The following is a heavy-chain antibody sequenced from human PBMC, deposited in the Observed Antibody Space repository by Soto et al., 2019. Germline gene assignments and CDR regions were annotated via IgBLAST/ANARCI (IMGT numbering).Heavy chain of an antibody. D-gene: IGHD6-25*01. V-gene: IGHV3-23*01. CDR3: AKESAADFVDYCDH. Sequence: EVQVLESGGGLVQPGGSLRLSCTASGFTFSSYAMSWVRQAPGKGLEWVSGISYSGGNTYYAYSVKGRFTISRDNSKNTLYLQMNSLGAEDTAVYYCAKESAADFVDYCDHWGQGTLVSVSS. CDR2: ISYSGGNT. J-gene: IGHJ4*02. CDR1: GFTFSSYA.